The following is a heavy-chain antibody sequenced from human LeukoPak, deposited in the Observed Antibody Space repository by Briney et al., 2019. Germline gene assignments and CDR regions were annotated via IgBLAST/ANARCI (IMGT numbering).Heavy chain of an antibody. CDR2: IWYDGSNK. V-gene: IGHV3-33*06. CDR3: AKVSWDTSFDY. CDR1: GFTFSSYG. J-gene: IGHJ4*02. Sequence: GGSLRLSCAASGFTFSSYGMHWVRQAPGKGLEWVAVIWYDGSNKYYADSVKGRFTISRDNSKNTLYLQMNSLRAEDTAVYYCAKVSWDTSFDYWGQGTLVTVSS. D-gene: IGHD5-18*01.